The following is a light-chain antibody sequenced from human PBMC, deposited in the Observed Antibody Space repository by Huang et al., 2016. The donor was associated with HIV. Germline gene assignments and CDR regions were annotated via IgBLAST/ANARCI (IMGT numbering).Light chain of an antibody. CDR1: QSVGGY. J-gene: IGKJ3*01. V-gene: IGKV3-11*01. Sequence: EIVLTQSPATLSLSPGERATLACRASQSVGGYLSWYQQKPGQAPRRLIYDASNRATGIPARFSGSGSGTDFTLTISSLEPEDFAVYYCQQRTNWPPGFTFGPGTKVDIK. CDR2: DAS. CDR3: QQRTNWPPGFT.